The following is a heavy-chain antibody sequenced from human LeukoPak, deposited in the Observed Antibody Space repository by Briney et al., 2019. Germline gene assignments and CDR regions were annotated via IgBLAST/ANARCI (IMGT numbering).Heavy chain of an antibody. CDR1: GFTFSNCG. CDR2: INSDWGKT. V-gene: IGHV3-74*01. CDR3: ARAGGLNPAGSVGYVDL. J-gene: IGHJ2*01. D-gene: IGHD6-13*01. Sequence: PGGTLRLSCAVSGFTFSNCGMHWVRQVPGQGMLLVSRINSDWGKTGHAESVKGRFTISRGNAKSTLYLHMSGLRAADTAVYYCARAGGLNPAGSVGYVDLWGRGTLVTVSS.